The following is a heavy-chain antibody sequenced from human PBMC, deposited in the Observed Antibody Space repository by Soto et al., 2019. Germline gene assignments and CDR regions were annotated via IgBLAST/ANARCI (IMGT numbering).Heavy chain of an antibody. V-gene: IGHV4-59*01. CDR3: ARRYGASFNY. CDR1: RGSIISYY. CDR2: IYYXGST. D-gene: IGHD4-17*01. Sequence: PXXTLSLTCTVSRGSIISYYWSWIRQPPGKGLEWIXYIYYXGSTNYHPYLXXRVTISVXXYKNKFSLKLSSVTAADMAVYYCARRYGASFNYWGQGTLVTASS. J-gene: IGHJ4*02.